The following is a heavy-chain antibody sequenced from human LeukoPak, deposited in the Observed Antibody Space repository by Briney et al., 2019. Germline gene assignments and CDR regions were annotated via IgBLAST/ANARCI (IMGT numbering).Heavy chain of an antibody. Sequence: SSETLSLTCAVYGGSFSGYYWSWIRQPTGKGLEWIGEINHSGSTNYNPSLKSRVTISVDTSKNQFSLKLSSVTAADTAVYYCARARRAIAAAGILGLYFDYWGQGTLVTVSS. J-gene: IGHJ4*02. CDR3: ARARRAIAAAGILGLYFDY. CDR2: INHSGST. CDR1: GGSFSGYY. D-gene: IGHD6-13*01. V-gene: IGHV4-34*01.